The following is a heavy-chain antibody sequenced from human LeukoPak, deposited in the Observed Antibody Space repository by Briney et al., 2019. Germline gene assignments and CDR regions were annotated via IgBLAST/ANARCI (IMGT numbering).Heavy chain of an antibody. CDR3: ARRLGGYSYGDYFDY. V-gene: IGHV4-38-2*02. D-gene: IGHD5-18*01. CDR1: GYSISSGYY. Sequence: SETLSPTCTVSGYSISSGYYWGWIRQPPGKGLEWIGNIYHSGNTYYNPSLKSRVTISVDTSKNQFSLKLSSVTAADTAVYYCARRLGGYSYGDYFDYWGQGTLVTVSS. CDR2: IYHSGNT. J-gene: IGHJ4*02.